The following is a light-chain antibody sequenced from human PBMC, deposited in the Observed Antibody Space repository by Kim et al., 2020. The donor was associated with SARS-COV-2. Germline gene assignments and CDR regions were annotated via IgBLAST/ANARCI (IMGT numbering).Light chain of an antibody. J-gene: IGLJ2*01. CDR3: QAWDSSTAV. CDR2: QDT. V-gene: IGLV3-1*01. Sequence: SYELTQPPSVSVSPGQTASITCSGDKLGNRYACWYQQKPGQSPVLVICQDTKRPSGIPERFSGSNSGNTATLTISGTQAVDEADYYCQAWDSSTAVFGGGTQLTVL. CDR1: KLGNRY.